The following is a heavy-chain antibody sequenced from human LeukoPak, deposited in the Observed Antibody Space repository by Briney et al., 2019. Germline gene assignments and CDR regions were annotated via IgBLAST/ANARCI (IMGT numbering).Heavy chain of an antibody. CDR2: IYHSWTT. CDR3: AREEAVWSGYYWDYYFDY. CDR1: GYSINSGYF. Sequence: PSQTLSLTCSVSGYSINSGYFWGWIRQPPGKGLEWIGNIYHSWTTYYNPSLKSRVTLSVDTSKNQFSLKLSSVTAADTAVYYCAREEAVWSGYYWDYYFDYWGQGTLVTVSS. V-gene: IGHV4-38-2*02. D-gene: IGHD3-3*01. J-gene: IGHJ4*02.